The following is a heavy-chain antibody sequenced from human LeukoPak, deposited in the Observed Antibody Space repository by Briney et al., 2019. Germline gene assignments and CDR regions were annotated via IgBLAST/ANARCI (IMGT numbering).Heavy chain of an antibody. Sequence: SETLSLTCTVSGGSISSSSYYWGWTRQPPGKGLEWIGSIYYSGSTYYNPSLKSRVTISVDTSKNQFSLKLSSVTAADTAVYYCARRLNYYGSGSYLWNVWGQGTTVTVSS. J-gene: IGHJ6*02. CDR3: ARRLNYYGSGSYLWNV. CDR2: IYYSGST. V-gene: IGHV4-39*01. D-gene: IGHD3-10*01. CDR1: GGSISSSSYY.